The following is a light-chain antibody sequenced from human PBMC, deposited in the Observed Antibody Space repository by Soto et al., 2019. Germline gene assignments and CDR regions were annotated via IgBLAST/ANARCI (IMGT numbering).Light chain of an antibody. CDR2: DAS. V-gene: IGKV1-5*01. J-gene: IGKJ1*01. CDR3: QQYNTYWT. CDR1: QSIGNW. Sequence: DIQMTQSPSTLSASVRDRVTITCRASQSIGNWLAWYQQKPGKAPKVLIYDASTLESGVPSRFSGSGSGTEFTLTLSSLQPDDFATYYCQQYNTYWTFGQGTKVEVK.